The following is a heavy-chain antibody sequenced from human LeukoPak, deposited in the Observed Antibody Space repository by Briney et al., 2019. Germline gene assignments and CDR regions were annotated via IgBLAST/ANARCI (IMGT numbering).Heavy chain of an antibody. V-gene: IGHV3-30*02. D-gene: IGHD5-18*01. J-gene: IGHJ4*02. Sequence: GSLRLSCAASGFTFSSYGMHWVRQAPGKGLEWVAFIRYDGSNKYYADSVKGRFTISRDHSKNTLYLQMNSLRAEDTAVYYCATLKMGYSYGFPFDYWGQGTLVTVSS. CDR3: ATLKMGYSYGFPFDY. CDR2: IRYDGSNK. CDR1: GFTFSSYG.